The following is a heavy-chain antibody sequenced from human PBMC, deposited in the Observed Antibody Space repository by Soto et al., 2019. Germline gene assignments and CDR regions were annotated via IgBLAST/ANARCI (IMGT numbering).Heavy chain of an antibody. CDR1: GCTFSSYS. Sequence: PGGTLRLSCTASGCTFSSYSMSWVRQAPGKGLEWVSAISGSGGSTYYAYSVKGRFTISRDNYKNTLYLQMNSLRAEDTAVYYCAKDFPSGWPFDYWGQGTLVTVSS. CDR2: ISGSGGST. J-gene: IGHJ4*02. V-gene: IGHV3-23*01. CDR3: AKDFPSGWPFDY. D-gene: IGHD6-19*01.